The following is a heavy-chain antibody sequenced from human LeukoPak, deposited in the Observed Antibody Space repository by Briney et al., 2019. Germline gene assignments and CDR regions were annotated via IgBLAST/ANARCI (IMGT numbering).Heavy chain of an antibody. Sequence: GGSLRLSCAASGFTFGSSAMSWVRQAPGKGLEWVSAISNNGGYTYYADSVQGRFTISRDNSKSTLCLQMNSLRAEDTAVYYCAKQLGYCSDGSCYFPYWGQGTLVTVSS. CDR1: GFTFGSSA. D-gene: IGHD2-15*01. CDR2: ISNNGGYT. J-gene: IGHJ4*02. V-gene: IGHV3-23*01. CDR3: AKQLGYCSDGSCYFPY.